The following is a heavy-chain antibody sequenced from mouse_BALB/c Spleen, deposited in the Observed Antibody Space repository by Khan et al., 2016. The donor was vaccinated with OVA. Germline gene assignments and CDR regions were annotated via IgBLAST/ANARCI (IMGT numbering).Heavy chain of an antibody. D-gene: IGHD2-4*01. Sequence: VQLQQSGAELVKPGASVKLSCTASDFNIKDTYMHWVKQRPEQGLEWIGGIDPANGNTKYDPKFQGKATITVDTSSKTAYLQLSSLTSEDTDVYYCASFDYDVGAWFAYWGQGTLVTVSA. V-gene: IGHV14-3*02. CDR1: DFNIKDTY. J-gene: IGHJ3*01. CDR3: ASFDYDVGAWFAY. CDR2: IDPANGNT.